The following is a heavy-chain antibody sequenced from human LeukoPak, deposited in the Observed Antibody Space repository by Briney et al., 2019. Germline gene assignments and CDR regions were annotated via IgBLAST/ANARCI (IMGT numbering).Heavy chain of an antibody. D-gene: IGHD4-17*01. CDR2: IYPGDSDS. CDR3: ARGDGDYDY. J-gene: IGHJ4*02. V-gene: IGHV5-51*01. Sequence: GESLQISCKGSGYTFTTYWIGWGRQMPGKGLEWMGIIYPGDSDSRYSPSFQGQVSFSADKSINTAYLQWSSLRASDTAMYFCARGDGDYDYWGQGTLVTVSA. CDR1: GYTFTTYW.